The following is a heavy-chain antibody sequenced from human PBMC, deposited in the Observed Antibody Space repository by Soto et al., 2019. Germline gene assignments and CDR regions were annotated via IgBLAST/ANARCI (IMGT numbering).Heavy chain of an antibody. V-gene: IGHV1-24*01. Sequence: GASVKVSCKVSGYTLTELSMHWVRQAPGKGLEWMGGFDPEDGETIYAQKFQGRVTMTEDTSTDTAYMELSSLRSEDTTVYYCATVPPPPISGVYYFDYWGQGTLVTVFS. CDR3: ATVPPPPISGVYYFDY. CDR2: FDPEDGET. J-gene: IGHJ4*02. CDR1: GYTLTELS. D-gene: IGHD3-10*01.